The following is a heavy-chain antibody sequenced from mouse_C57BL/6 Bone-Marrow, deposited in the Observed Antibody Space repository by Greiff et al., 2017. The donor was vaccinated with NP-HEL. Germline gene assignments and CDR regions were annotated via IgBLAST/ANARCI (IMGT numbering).Heavy chain of an antibody. D-gene: IGHD1-1*01. Sequence: PLVASGCCFLQPGASLPLSCASSLFSFSVYGLHCFRPAPVTGLVLFAYISSGCSSIYYADTVKGRFTISRDNAKNTLFLQMTSLRSEDTAMYYCARPGPYYYGSSYFDYWGQGTTLTVSS. J-gene: IGHJ2*01. CDR1: LFSFSVYG. CDR2: ISSGCSSI. V-gene: IGHV5-17*01. CDR3: ARPGPYYYGSSYFDY.